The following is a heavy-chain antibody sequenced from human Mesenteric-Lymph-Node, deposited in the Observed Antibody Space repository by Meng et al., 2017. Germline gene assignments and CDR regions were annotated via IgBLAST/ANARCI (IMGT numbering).Heavy chain of an antibody. D-gene: IGHD2-15*01. CDR3: ARGLEIVVVVAATYYYYGMDV. CDR2: ISWNSGSI. CDR1: GFTFDDYA. Sequence: GGSLRLSCAASGFTFDDYAMHWVRQAPGKGLEWVSGISWNSGSIGYADSVKGRFTISRDNAKNSLYLQMNSLRAEDTAVYYCARGLEIVVVVAATYYYYGMDVWGQGTMVTVSS. J-gene: IGHJ6*02. V-gene: IGHV3-9*01.